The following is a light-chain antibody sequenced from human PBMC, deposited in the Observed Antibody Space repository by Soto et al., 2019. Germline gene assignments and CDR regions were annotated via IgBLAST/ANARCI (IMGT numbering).Light chain of an antibody. CDR1: QGVGSNY. J-gene: IGKJ1*01. V-gene: IGKV3-20*01. CDR3: QQYGSSPWT. CDR2: GAS. Sequence: EIVLTQSPGTLSLSPGERATLSCKASQGVGSNYLAWYQQKPGQAHRPLIYGASSRATGIPDRFSGSGSGADFTLTISRLEPEDCAVYYCQQYGSSPWTFGQGTTVEIK.